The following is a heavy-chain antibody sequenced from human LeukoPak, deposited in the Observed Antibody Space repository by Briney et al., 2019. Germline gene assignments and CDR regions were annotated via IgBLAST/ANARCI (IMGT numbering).Heavy chain of an antibody. J-gene: IGHJ3*02. CDR1: GFTFSDYY. D-gene: IGHD3-16*01. CDR2: ISSSGSTI. CDR3: ARDGASHSRLSAFDI. V-gene: IGHV3-11*01. Sequence: GGSLRLSCAASGFTFSDYYMSWIRQAPGKGLEWVSYISSSGSTIYYADSVKGRFTISRDSAKNSLYLQMNSLRAEDTAVYYCARDGASHSRLSAFDIWGQGTMVTVSS.